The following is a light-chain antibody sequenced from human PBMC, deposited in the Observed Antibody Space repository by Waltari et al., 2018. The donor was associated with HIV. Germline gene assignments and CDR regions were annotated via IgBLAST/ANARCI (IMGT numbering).Light chain of an antibody. CDR3: AAWDDSLNGPV. CDR1: SSNIGRNS. J-gene: IGLJ2*01. V-gene: IGLV1-44*01. CDR2: SNN. Sequence: QSVLTQSPSASGTPGQRVIISCSGSSSNIGRNSVNWYQQLPGTAPKLLIYSNNERPAWVPDRFSGSKSGTSASLAISGLQSEDEADYHCAAWDDSLNGPVFGGGTKLTVL.